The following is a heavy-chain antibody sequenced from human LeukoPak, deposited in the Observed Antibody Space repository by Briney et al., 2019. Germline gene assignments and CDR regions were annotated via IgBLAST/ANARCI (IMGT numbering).Heavy chain of an antibody. J-gene: IGHJ4*02. CDR1: GFAFSSYA. Sequence: PGRSVRLSCAASGFAFSSYAMHWVRQAPGKGLEWMAVISYDGSNKYYADSVKGRFTISRDNSKNTLYLQMNSLRAEDTAVYYCARPDYCGGECYWNYFDYWGQGTLVTVSS. D-gene: IGHD2-21*01. V-gene: IGHV3-30*03. CDR3: ARPDYCGGECYWNYFDY. CDR2: ISYDGSNK.